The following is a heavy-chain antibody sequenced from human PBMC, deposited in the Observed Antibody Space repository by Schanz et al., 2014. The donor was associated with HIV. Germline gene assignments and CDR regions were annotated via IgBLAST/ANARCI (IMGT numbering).Heavy chain of an antibody. Sequence: QVQLQQWGAGLLKPSETLSLTCAVYGGSFSGYYWTWIRQPPGKGLEWIGEINHGGSTNYNPSLKSRVTISVDPSKNQFPLRLNSVTAADTAVYYCARTPYYFDYWGQGTLVTVSS. CDR1: GGSFSGYY. CDR2: INHGGST. V-gene: IGHV4-34*02. CDR3: ARTPYYFDY. J-gene: IGHJ4*02.